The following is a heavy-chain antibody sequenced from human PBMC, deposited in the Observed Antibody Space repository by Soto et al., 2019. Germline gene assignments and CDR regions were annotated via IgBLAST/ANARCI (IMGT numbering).Heavy chain of an antibody. CDR2: IYSGGST. J-gene: IGHJ6*03. Sequence: EVQLVESGGGLVQPGGSLRLSCAASGFTVSSNYMSWVRQAPGKGLEWVSVIYSGGSTYYADSVKGRFTISRDNSKNTLYLQMNIPRAEDTAVYYCARVEGSGSYYNAEFYYMDVWGKGTTVTVSS. V-gene: IGHV3-66*01. CDR1: GFTVSSNY. D-gene: IGHD3-10*01. CDR3: ARVEGSGSYYNAEFYYMDV.